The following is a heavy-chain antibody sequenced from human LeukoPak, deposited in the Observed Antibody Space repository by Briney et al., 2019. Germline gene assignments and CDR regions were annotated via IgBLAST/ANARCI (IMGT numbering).Heavy chain of an antibody. V-gene: IGHV3-23*01. D-gene: IGHD1-26*01. CDR2: FSGSGGST. CDR1: GFTFSIYA. Sequence: PGGSLRLSCAASGFTFSIYAMSWVRQAPGKGLEWVSAFSGSGGSTYYADSVKGRFTISRDNSKNTLYLQMNSLRAEDTAVYYCARAGGGVGATTFDYWGQGTLVTVSS. CDR3: ARAGGGVGATTFDY. J-gene: IGHJ4*02.